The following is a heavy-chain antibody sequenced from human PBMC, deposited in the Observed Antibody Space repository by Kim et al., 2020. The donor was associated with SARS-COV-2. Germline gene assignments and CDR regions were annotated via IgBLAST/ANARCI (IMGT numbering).Heavy chain of an antibody. CDR3: ASDRPGAAPRY. J-gene: IGHJ4*02. V-gene: IGHV3-7*01. D-gene: IGHD3-10*01. Sequence: GGSLRLSCAASGFTFSSYWMSWVRQAPGKGLEWVANIKQDGSEKYYVDSVKGRFIISRDNAENSLYLQMNSLRAEDTAVYYCASDRPGAAPRYWGQGTLVTVSS. CDR1: GFTFSSYW. CDR2: IKQDGSEK.